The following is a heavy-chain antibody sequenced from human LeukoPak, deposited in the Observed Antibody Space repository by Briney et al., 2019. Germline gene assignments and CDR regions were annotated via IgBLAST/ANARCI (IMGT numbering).Heavy chain of an antibody. J-gene: IGHJ5*02. Sequence: GRSLRLSCAASGFTFSSYAMHWVRQAPGKGLEWVAVISYDGSNKYYVDSVKGRFTISRDNSKNTLYLQMNSLRAEDTAVYYCARDSPESWFDPWGQGTLVTVSS. V-gene: IGHV3-30-3*01. CDR1: GFTFSSYA. CDR3: ARDSPESWFDP. CDR2: ISYDGSNK. D-gene: IGHD1-14*01.